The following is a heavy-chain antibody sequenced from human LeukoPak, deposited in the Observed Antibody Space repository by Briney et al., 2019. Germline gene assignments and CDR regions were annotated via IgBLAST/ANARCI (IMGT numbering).Heavy chain of an antibody. D-gene: IGHD1-1*01. CDR2: IYYSGST. CDR1: GGSFSGYY. CDR3: ARHEIWNGYYYGMDV. Sequence: PSETLSLTCAVYGGSFSGYYWSWIRQPPGKGLEWIGYIYYSGSTNYNPSLKSRVTISVDTSKNQFSLKLSSVTAADTAVYCCARHEIWNGYYYGMDVWGQGTTVTVSS. V-gene: IGHV4-59*08. J-gene: IGHJ6*02.